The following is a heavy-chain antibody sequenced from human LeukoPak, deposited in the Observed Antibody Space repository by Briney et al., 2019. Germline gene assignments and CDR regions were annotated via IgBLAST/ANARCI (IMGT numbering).Heavy chain of an antibody. V-gene: IGHV1-46*01. D-gene: IGHD2-15*01. CDR2: INPSGGST. Sequence: ASVKVSCKASGYTFTSYYMHWVRQAPGQGLEWMGIINPSGGSTSYAQKFQGRVTMTRDTSTSTVYMELSSLRSEDTAVYYCATSPRGYCSGGSCGNFDYWGQGTLVTVSS. J-gene: IGHJ4*02. CDR3: ATSPRGYCSGGSCGNFDY. CDR1: GYTFTSYY.